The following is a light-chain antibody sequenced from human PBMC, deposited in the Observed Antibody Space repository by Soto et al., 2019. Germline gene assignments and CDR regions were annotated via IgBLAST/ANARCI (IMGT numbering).Light chain of an antibody. Sequence: IQLTQSPSFLSASVGDRVTITCRASQGISSYLAWYQQNPGKAPKLLIYAASTLQSGVPSRFSGSGSGTEFTLTISSLQPEDFATYYCQQLNNYPLTFGGGTKVDIK. CDR3: QQLNNYPLT. CDR1: QGISSY. V-gene: IGKV1-9*01. J-gene: IGKJ4*01. CDR2: AAS.